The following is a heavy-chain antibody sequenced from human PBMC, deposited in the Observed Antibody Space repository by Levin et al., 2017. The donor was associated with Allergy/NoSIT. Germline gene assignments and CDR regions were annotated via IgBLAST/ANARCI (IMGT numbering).Heavy chain of an antibody. Sequence: GGSLRLSCKASGYTLIGYYMQWLRQAPGQGLEWMGWINPNTGGTNYAQKFQGRVTMTRDTSISTAYMELSSLRADDTAVYYCARDDAIGSGDFCTIDFWGQGTLVTVSS. CDR1: GYTLIGYY. CDR2: INPNTGGT. V-gene: IGHV1-2*02. J-gene: IGHJ4*02. CDR3: ARDDAIGSGDFCTIDF. D-gene: IGHD2-21*01.